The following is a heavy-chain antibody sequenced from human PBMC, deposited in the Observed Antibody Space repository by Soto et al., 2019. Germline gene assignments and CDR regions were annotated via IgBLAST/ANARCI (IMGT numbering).Heavy chain of an antibody. V-gene: IGHV4-4*07. CDR3: ARGRSTSGYPNFDP. Sequence: SETLSLTCTVSGGSISSYYWSWIRQPAGKGLEWIGRIYTSGSTNYNPSLKSRVTMSVDTSKNQFSLKLNSVTAADTAVYYCARGRSTSGYPNFDPWGQGTLVTVSS. J-gene: IGHJ5*02. D-gene: IGHD3-22*01. CDR2: IYTSGST. CDR1: GGSISSYY.